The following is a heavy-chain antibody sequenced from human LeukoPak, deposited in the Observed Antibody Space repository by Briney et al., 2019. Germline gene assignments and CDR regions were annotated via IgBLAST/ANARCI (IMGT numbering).Heavy chain of an antibody. CDR1: GFTFSSDA. D-gene: IGHD1-26*01. CDR3: AKGGAQV. J-gene: IGHJ4*02. V-gene: IGHV3-23*01. Sequence: GGSLRLSCAASGFTFSSDAMRWVRQAPGKGLEWVSAISSSGGSTYYADSVRGRFIISRDSSKNTLYLQMNSLRVEDTAVYYCAKGGAQVGGQGTLVTVSS. CDR2: ISSSGGST.